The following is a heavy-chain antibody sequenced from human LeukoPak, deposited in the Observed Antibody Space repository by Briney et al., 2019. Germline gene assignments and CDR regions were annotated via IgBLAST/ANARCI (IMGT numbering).Heavy chain of an antibody. V-gene: IGHV3-33*01. CDR2: IWYDGSNR. Sequence: PGGSLRLSCAASGFTFSSYGMHWVRQAPGKGLEWVAVIWYDGSNRYYADSVKGRFTISRDNSKNTLYLQMNSLRAEDTAVYYCARAQAYCSGGSCYAFDYWGQGTLVTVSS. CDR3: ARAQAYCSGGSCYAFDY. D-gene: IGHD2-15*01. J-gene: IGHJ4*02. CDR1: GFTFSSYG.